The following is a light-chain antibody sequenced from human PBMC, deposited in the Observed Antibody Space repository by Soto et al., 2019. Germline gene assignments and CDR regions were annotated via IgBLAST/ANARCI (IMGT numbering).Light chain of an antibody. J-gene: IGLJ2*01. CDR3: AAWDDSLSGRNVV. Sequence: QSVLTQPPSASGTPGQRVTISCSGSSSNIGSNYVYWYQQLPGTAPKLLIYRNNQRPSGVPDRFSGSKSGTSASLAISGLRSEDEAEYYCAAWDDSLSGRNVVFGGGTKVTVL. CDR1: SSNIGSNY. CDR2: RNN. V-gene: IGLV1-47*01.